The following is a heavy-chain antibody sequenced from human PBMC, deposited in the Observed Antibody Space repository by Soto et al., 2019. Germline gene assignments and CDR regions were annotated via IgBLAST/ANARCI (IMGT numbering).Heavy chain of an antibody. CDR2: ISGIGGST. V-gene: IGHV3-23*01. J-gene: IGHJ4*02. CDR3: ARGSSGYISSWYYFDY. Sequence: GGSLRLSXAASGFTFTDYALGWVRQAPGKGLEWVATISGIGGSTYLADSVKGRLSISRDNSKNTVSLLMNSLRAEDTAVYFCARGSSGYISSWYYFDYWGRGTLVTVSS. D-gene: IGHD6-13*01. CDR1: GFTFTDYA.